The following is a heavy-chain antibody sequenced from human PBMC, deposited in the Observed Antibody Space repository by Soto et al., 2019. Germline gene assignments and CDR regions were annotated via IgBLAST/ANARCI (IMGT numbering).Heavy chain of an antibody. CDR1: GYTFTHYF. J-gene: IGHJ4*02. CDR3: AREGLRALDGTFDY. Sequence: QIQLAQSGAEMKKPGASVKVSCKASGYTFTHYFMHWARQAPGQGLEWMGVINPDTGTTSYSHKFQGRVTMTKYKSRTTIHMELRRLSSEATAVYYCAREGLRALDGTFDYWGLGTQVTVSS. CDR2: INPDTGTT. V-gene: IGHV1-46*01. D-gene: IGHD3-3*01.